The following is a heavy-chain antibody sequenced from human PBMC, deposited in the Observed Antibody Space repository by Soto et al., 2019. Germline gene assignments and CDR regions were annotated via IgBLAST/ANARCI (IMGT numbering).Heavy chain of an antibody. J-gene: IGHJ4*02. CDR3: AKDDRPDGYWDFDY. D-gene: IGHD5-18*01. V-gene: IGHV3-23*01. CDR2: IYGGGDSP. Sequence: QLLESGGGLVQPGGSLRLSCAASGFTFGTYTMNWVRQAPGKGLEWVSGIYGGGDSPFYADSVKGRFTISRDNSKNTLYLQMNSLRAEDTDVYYCAKDDRPDGYWDFDYWGEGTLVTVSS. CDR1: GFTFGTYT.